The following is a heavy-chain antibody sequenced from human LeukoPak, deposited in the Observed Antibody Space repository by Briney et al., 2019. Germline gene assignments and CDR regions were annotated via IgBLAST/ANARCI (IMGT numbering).Heavy chain of an antibody. CDR2: IRYVGSNK. CDR3: AKLYDYVWGSYRSYDAFDI. D-gene: IGHD3-16*02. J-gene: IGHJ3*02. V-gene: IGHV3-30*02. Sequence: GGSLRLSCAASGFTFSSYGMHWVRQAPGKGLEWVAFIRYVGSNKYYADSVKGRFTISRDNSKNTLYLQMNSLRAEDTAVYYCAKLYDYVWGSYRSYDAFDIWGQGTMVTVSS. CDR1: GFTFSSYG.